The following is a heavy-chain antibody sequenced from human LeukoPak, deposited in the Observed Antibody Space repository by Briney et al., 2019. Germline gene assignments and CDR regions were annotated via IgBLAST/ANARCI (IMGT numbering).Heavy chain of an antibody. CDR1: GGSFSGYY. D-gene: IGHD6-19*01. V-gene: IGHV4-34*01. CDR3: ARQGAIIAVAGVPFIDY. J-gene: IGHJ4*02. Sequence: SETLSLTCAVYGGSFSGYYWSWIRQPPGKGLEWIGEINHSGSTNYNPSLKSRVTISVDTSKNQFSLKLSSVTAADTAVYYCARQGAIIAVAGVPFIDYWGQGTLVTVSX. CDR2: INHSGST.